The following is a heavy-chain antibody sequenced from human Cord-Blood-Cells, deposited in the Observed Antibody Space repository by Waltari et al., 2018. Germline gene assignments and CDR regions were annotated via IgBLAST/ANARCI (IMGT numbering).Heavy chain of an antibody. CDR3: ARNYALTDFDY. Sequence: QLQLVQSGAEVKKPGASAKVSCKASGYTFTSYAMHLVRQAPGQRLEWMGWINAGNGNTKYSQKFQGRVTITRDTSASTAYMELSSLRSEDTAVYYCARNYALTDFDYWGQGTLVTVSS. CDR1: GYTFTSYA. J-gene: IGHJ4*02. V-gene: IGHV1-3*01. CDR2: INAGNGNT. D-gene: IGHD1-20*01.